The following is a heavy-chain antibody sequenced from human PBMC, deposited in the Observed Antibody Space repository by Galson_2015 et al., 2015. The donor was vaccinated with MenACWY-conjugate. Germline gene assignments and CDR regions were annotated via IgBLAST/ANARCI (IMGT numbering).Heavy chain of an antibody. V-gene: IGHV3-74*01. D-gene: IGHD1-26*01. J-gene: IGHJ4*02. Sequence: SLRLSCAASGFTFSSYWMHWVRQAPGKGLVWVSRINSDGSSTSYADSVKGRFTISRDNAKNTLYLQMNSLRAEDTAVYYCARLGGNYRTTSRFDYWGQGTLVTVSS. CDR3: ARLGGNYRTTSRFDY. CDR1: GFTFSSYW. CDR2: INSDGSST.